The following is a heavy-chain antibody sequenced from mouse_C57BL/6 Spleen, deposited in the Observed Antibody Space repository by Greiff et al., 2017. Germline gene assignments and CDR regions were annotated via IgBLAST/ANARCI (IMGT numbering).Heavy chain of an antibody. CDR2: INPNNGGT. D-gene: IGHD2-1*01. CDR3: ARRSYYGNYVYYYAMDY. Sequence: VQLQQSGPELVKPGASVKISCKASGYTFTDYYMNWVKQSHGKSLEWIGDINPNNGGTSYNQKFKGKATLTVDKSSSTAYMELRSLTSEDSAVYYCARRSYYGNYVYYYAMDYWGQGTSVTVSS. CDR1: GYTFTDYY. V-gene: IGHV1-26*01. J-gene: IGHJ4*01.